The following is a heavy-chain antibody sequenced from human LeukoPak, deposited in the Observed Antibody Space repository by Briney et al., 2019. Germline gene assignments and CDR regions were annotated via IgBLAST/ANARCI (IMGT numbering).Heavy chain of an antibody. D-gene: IGHD3-9*01. CDR2: ISGSGGST. Sequence: PGGSLRLSCAASGFTFIKYAMSWVRQAPGKGLEWVSAISGSGGSTYYADSVKGRFTISRDNSKNTMYLQMNSLRAEDTATYYCAKGTTYYDVLTGYGYPYYFDYWGQGTPVTVSS. V-gene: IGHV3-23*01. CDR3: AKGTTYYDVLTGYGYPYYFDY. J-gene: IGHJ4*02. CDR1: GFTFIKYA.